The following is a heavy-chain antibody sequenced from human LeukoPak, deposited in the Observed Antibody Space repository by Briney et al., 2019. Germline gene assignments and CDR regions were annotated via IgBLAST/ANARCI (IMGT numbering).Heavy chain of an antibody. V-gene: IGHV1-46*02. Sequence: ASVKVSCKASGYTFNSSYMHWVRQAPGQGLEWMGIINPSDDSTRYAQKLQGRVTMTTDTSTSTAYMELRSLRSDDTAVYYCAREGSGNRFDPWGQGTLVTVSS. J-gene: IGHJ5*02. CDR1: GYTFNSSY. D-gene: IGHD3-10*01. CDR2: INPSDDST. CDR3: AREGSGNRFDP.